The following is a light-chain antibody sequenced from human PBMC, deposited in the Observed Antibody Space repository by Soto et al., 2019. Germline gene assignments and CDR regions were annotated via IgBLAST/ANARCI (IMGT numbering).Light chain of an antibody. J-gene: IGKJ5*01. Sequence: DIQMTQSPSTLSASVGDRVTITCRASQSIDSWLAWYQQKPGQAPTLLIYKASNLESGVPSRFSGSGSGTEFSLPISSLQPDDFATYYCQQYKSYPITFGQGTRLDIK. CDR1: QSIDSW. CDR2: KAS. CDR3: QQYKSYPIT. V-gene: IGKV1-5*03.